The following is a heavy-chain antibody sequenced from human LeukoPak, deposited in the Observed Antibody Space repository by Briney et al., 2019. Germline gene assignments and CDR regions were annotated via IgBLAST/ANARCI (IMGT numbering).Heavy chain of an antibody. CDR2: ISDIGSI. J-gene: IGHJ4*02. D-gene: IGHD3-22*01. Sequence: SETLSLTCTVSGGSISSYYWSWIRQPPGKGLEWIAYISDIGSINYNPSLKSRVTISVDTSKNQFSLKLSSVTAADTAVYYCARGGDSSGYYYPNFDYWGQGTLVTVSS. CDR1: GGSISSYY. V-gene: IGHV4-59*01. CDR3: ARGGDSSGYYYPNFDY.